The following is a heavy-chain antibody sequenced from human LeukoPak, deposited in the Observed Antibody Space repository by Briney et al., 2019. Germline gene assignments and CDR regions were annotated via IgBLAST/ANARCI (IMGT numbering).Heavy chain of an antibody. CDR2: INPNSGGT. CDR1: GYTFTGYY. V-gene: IGHV1-2*02. D-gene: IGHD2-2*02. CDR3: ARGLKYPNGQGY. Sequence: ASVKVSCKASGYTFTGYYMHWVRQAPGQGLEWMGWINPNSGGTNYAQKLQGRVTMTRDTSISTAYMELSRLRSDDTAVYYCARGLKYPNGQGYWGQGTLVTVSS. J-gene: IGHJ4*02.